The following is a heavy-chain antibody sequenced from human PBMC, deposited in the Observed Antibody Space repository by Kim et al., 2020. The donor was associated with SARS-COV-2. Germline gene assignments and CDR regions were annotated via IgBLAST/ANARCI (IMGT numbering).Heavy chain of an antibody. Sequence: GGSLRLSCAASGFTFSIYEMNWVRQAPGKGLEWVSYISSSGSTINYADSVKGRFTISRDNAKNSLYLQMNSLRAEDTAVYYCARLGWELLWSGGHDYWGQGTLVTVSS. D-gene: IGHD1-26*01. J-gene: IGHJ4*02. V-gene: IGHV3-48*03. CDR1: GFTFSIYE. CDR3: ARLGWELLWSGGHDY. CDR2: ISSSGSTI.